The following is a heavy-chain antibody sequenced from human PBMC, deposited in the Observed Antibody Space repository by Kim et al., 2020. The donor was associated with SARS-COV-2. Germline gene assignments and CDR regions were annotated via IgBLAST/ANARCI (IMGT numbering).Heavy chain of an antibody. CDR3: VTAQLNGGIVGYYGMDV. V-gene: IGHV3-9*01. J-gene: IGHJ6*02. CDR2: ISWNSGSI. CDR1: GFTFDDYA. Sequence: GGSLRLSCAASGFTFDDYAMHWVRQAPGKGLEWVSGISWNSGSIGYADSVKGRFTISRDNAKNSLYLQMNSLRAEDTALYYCVTAQLNGGIVGYYGMDVWGQGTTVTVSS. D-gene: IGHD2-15*01.